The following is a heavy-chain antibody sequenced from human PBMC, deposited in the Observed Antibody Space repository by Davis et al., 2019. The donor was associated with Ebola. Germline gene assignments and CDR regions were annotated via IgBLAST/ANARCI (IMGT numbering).Heavy chain of an antibody. D-gene: IGHD3-22*01. CDR1: GYTFTNYG. V-gene: IGHV1-18*04. J-gene: IGHJ5*02. CDR2: INPHNGNT. Sequence: ASVKVSCKASGYTFTNYGITWVRQAPGQGLEWMGWINPHNGNTNYAQNVQGRVTMTTGTSTSTAYMEVGSLRSDDTAVYYCARVEYDSSGYPDLGFDPWGQGTLVTVSS. CDR3: ARVEYDSSGYPDLGFDP.